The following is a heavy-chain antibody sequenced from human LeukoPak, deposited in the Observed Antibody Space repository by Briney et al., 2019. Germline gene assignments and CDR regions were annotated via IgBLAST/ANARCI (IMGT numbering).Heavy chain of an antibody. CDR3: AREESGGYFDY. J-gene: IGHJ4*02. CDR2: INPTGTST. V-gene: IGHV1-46*01. D-gene: IGHD2-8*02. Sequence: SVKVSCKASGYTFTNYYMHWVRQAPGQGLEWMGLINPTGTSTNYAQKFRGRVTMTRDTSTTTVYMELSSLRSEDTAVYYCAREESGGYFDYWGQGTLVTVSS. CDR1: GYTFTNYY.